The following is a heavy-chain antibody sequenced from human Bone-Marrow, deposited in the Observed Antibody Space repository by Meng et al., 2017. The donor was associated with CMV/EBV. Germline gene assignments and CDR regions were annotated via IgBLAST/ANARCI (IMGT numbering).Heavy chain of an antibody. D-gene: IGHD5-18*01. Sequence: GESLKISCAASGFTFSSYSMNWVRQAPGKGLEWVSGISGSGGTTYNADSVKGRFTISRDNSKNTLYLQMNSLRAEDTAIYYCAKGSSRIQLWASFDYWGQGTLVTVSS. J-gene: IGHJ4*02. CDR1: GFTFSSYS. CDR2: ISGSGGTT. CDR3: AKGSSRIQLWASFDY. V-gene: IGHV3-23*01.